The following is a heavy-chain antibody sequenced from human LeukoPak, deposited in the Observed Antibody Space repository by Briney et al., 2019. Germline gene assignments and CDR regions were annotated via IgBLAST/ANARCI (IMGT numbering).Heavy chain of an antibody. D-gene: IGHD3-22*01. Sequence: ASVKVSCKASGCTFTSYGISWVRQAPGQGLEWMGWISAYNGNTNYAQKLQGRVTMTTDTSTSTAYMELRSLRSDDTAVYYCARTADYYDSSGYAFYFDYWGQGTLVTVSS. J-gene: IGHJ4*02. CDR2: ISAYNGNT. V-gene: IGHV1-18*01. CDR1: GCTFTSYG. CDR3: ARTADYYDSSGYAFYFDY.